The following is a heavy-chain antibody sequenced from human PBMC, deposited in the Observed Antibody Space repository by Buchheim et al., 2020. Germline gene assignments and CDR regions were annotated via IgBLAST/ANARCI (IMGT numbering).Heavy chain of an antibody. V-gene: IGHV4-34*01. D-gene: IGHD2-2*01. CDR2: INHSGST. Sequence: QVQLQQWGAGLLKPSETLSLTCAVYGGSFSGYYWSWIRQPPGKGLEWIGEINHSGSTNYNPSLKSRVTISVYTSKNQFSLKLSSVTAADTAVYYCASRAILRSSTGSYYYGMDVWGQGTT. CDR3: ASRAILRSSTGSYYYGMDV. CDR1: GGSFSGYY. J-gene: IGHJ6*02.